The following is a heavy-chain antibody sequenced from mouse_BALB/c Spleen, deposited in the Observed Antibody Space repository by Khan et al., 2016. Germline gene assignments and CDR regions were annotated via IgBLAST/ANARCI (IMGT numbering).Heavy chain of an antibody. CDR3: GRGDF. V-gene: IGHV5-17*02. CDR2: ISSGSSTI. Sequence: EVELVEAGGGLVQPGGSRKLSCAASGFTFSNFGMHWVRQAPEKGLEWVAFISSGSSTIYYADTVKGRFTVSRDNPKNTLFLQMTRLGSEDTAMYYCGRGDFWGQGTTLTVSS. J-gene: IGHJ2*01. CDR1: GFTFSNFG.